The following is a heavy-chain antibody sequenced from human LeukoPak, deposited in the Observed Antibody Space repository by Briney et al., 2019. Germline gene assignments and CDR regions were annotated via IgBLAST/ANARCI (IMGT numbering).Heavy chain of an antibody. Sequence: SETLSLTCTVSGGSISSYYWSWIRQPPGKGLEWIGYIYYSGSTNYNPSLKNRVTISVDTSKNQFSLKLSSVTAADTAVYYCARGTTIAATDWGQRTLVTVSS. V-gene: IGHV4-59*01. D-gene: IGHD6-13*01. CDR2: IYYSGST. CDR1: GGSISSYY. CDR3: ARGTTIAATD. J-gene: IGHJ4*02.